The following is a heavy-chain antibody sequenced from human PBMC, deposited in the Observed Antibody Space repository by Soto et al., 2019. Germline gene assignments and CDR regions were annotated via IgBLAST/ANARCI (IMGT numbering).Heavy chain of an antibody. Sequence: GGSLRLSCAASGFTVSSNYMSWVRQAPGKGLEWVSVIYSGGSTYYADSVKGRFTISRHNSKNTLYLQMNSLRAEDTAVYYCAREHIVGVEENAFDIWGQGTMVTVSS. J-gene: IGHJ3*02. V-gene: IGHV3-53*04. CDR3: AREHIVGVEENAFDI. CDR2: IYSGGST. CDR1: GFTVSSNY. D-gene: IGHD2-21*01.